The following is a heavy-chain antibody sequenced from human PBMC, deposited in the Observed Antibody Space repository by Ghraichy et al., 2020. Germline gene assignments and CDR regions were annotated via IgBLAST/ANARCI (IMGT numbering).Heavy chain of an antibody. CDR3: ASWNHARRYFDF. Sequence: SQTLSLTCAISGDSVSSNSVAWNWIRQSPSRGLEWLGRTYYMSKWYNEYAVSVRSRIAINPDTSKNQFSLQLNSVTPEDTAVYYCASWNHARRYFDFWGQGALVTVSS. D-gene: IGHD1-1*01. CDR1: GDSVSSNSVA. J-gene: IGHJ4*02. CDR2: TYYMSKWYN. V-gene: IGHV6-1*01.